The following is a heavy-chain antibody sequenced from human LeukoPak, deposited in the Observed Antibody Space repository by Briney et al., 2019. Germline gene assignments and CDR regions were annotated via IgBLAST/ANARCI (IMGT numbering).Heavy chain of an antibody. Sequence: NTSETMSLTCTISGDSIGRINYYWGWIRQPPGRGLEWIVSMSYSGHTYYNPSLKSRVTTSIDTSKNQLSLNLKSVTAADTAVYYCARDRDVDDFDSWGHGTLVTVSS. CDR2: MSYSGHT. V-gene: IGHV4-39*07. CDR3: ARDRDVDDFDS. D-gene: IGHD2-15*01. J-gene: IGHJ4*01. CDR1: GDSIGRINYY.